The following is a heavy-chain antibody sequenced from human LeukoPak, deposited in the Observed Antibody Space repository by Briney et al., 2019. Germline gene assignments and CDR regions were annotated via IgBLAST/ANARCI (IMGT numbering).Heavy chain of an antibody. V-gene: IGHV4-30-4*01. CDR1: GGSISSGDYY. J-gene: IGHJ4*02. CDR2: IYYSGST. CDR3: ASTTYGDYGY. D-gene: IGHD4-17*01. Sequence: SETLSLTCTVSGGSISSGDYYWSWIRQPPGTGLEWSGYIYYSGSTYYNPSLKSRVTISVDTSKNQFSLKLSSVTAADTAVYYCASTTYGDYGYWGQGTLVTVSS.